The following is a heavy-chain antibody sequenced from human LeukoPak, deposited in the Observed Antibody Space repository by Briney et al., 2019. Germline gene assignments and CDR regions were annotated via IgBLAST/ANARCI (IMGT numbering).Heavy chain of an antibody. Sequence: SVKVSCKASGGTFSSYAISWVRQAPGQGLEWMGGIIPIFGTANYAQKFQGRVAITTDESTSTAYMELSSLRSEDTAVYYCARGRSGSYYYYYYYMDVWGKGTTVTVSS. V-gene: IGHV1-69*05. CDR3: ARGRSGSYYYYYYYMDV. J-gene: IGHJ6*03. D-gene: IGHD1-26*01. CDR1: GGTFSSYA. CDR2: IIPIFGTA.